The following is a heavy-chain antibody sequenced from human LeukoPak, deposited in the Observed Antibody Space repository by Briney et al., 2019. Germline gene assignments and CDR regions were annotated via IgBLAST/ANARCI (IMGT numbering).Heavy chain of an antibody. V-gene: IGHV4-59*08. CDR2: IYYSGST. J-gene: IGHJ4*02. CDR3: ARHARGDYALDY. Sequence: SETLSLTCTGSGGSISSYYWSWLRQPPGKELEWIGYIYYSGSTNYNPSLKSRVTISVDTSKNQFSLKLSSVTAADTAVYYCARHARGDYALDYWGQGTLVTVSS. D-gene: IGHD4-17*01. CDR1: GGSISSYY.